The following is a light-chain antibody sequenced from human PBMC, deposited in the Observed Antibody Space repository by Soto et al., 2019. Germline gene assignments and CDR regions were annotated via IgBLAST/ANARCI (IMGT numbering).Light chain of an antibody. V-gene: IGLV4-69*01. CDR2: VNNDGSH. CDR3: QTWGTGIRV. CDR1: SGHSSYA. Sequence: QLVLTQSPSASASLGASVKLICTLSSGHSSYAIAWHQQQPEKGPRYLMKVNNDGSHIKGDGIPDRFSGSSSGAERYLTISSLQSEDEADYYCQTWGTGIRVFGGGTKLTVL. J-gene: IGLJ3*02.